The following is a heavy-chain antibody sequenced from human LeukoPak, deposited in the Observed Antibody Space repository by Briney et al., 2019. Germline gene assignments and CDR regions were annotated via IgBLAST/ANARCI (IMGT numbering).Heavy chain of an antibody. CDR2: IYPDDSDT. D-gene: IGHD3-3*01. CDR3: ARHEVGRDSSSGFEYYYYMDV. CDR1: GYTFTNYW. Sequence: GESLKISCKASGYTFTNYWIGWVRQMPGKGLEWMGIIYPDDSDTKYSPSFQGQVTISVDESISTAYLQWSSLKASDTAIYYCARHEVGRDSSSGFEYYYYMDVWGKGTAVTVSS. J-gene: IGHJ6*03. V-gene: IGHV5-51*01.